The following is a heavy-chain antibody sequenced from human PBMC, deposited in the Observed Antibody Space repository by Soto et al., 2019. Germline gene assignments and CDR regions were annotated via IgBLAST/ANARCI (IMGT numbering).Heavy chain of an antibody. Sequence: EVQLVQSGAEVKKPGESLKISCKGSGYSFTSYWIGWVRQMPGKGLEWMGIIYPGDSDTRYSPSFQGQVTISADRSTSTAYRNWSSMKATHTAIYYCAGWGVRRVITRTRDDYGMDVWDQGSTVTVSS. V-gene: IGHV5-51*01. CDR2: IYPGDSDT. D-gene: IGHD3-10*01. CDR3: AGWGVRRVITRTRDDYGMDV. J-gene: IGHJ6*02. CDR1: GYSFTSYW.